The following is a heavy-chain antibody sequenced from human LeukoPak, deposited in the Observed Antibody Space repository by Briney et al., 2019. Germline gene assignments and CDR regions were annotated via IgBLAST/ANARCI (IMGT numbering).Heavy chain of an antibody. CDR1: GGSISSITYY. CDR3: ARLYGNYQNYFDY. D-gene: IGHD1-7*01. CDR2: MYYRGNT. V-gene: IGHV4-39*07. Sequence: SETLSLTCTVSGGSISSITYYWGWIRQPPGKGLEWVGHMYYRGNTFYNPSLKSRLTISVDTSKNQFSLKLRSVTAADTAVYFCARLYGNYQNYFDYWGQGTLVTVSS. J-gene: IGHJ4*02.